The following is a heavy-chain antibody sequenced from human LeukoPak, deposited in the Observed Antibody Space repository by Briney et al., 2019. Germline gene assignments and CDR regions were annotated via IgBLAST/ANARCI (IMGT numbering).Heavy chain of an antibody. CDR1: GYTFTGYY. D-gene: IGHD6-6*01. V-gene: IGHV1-2*02. Sequence: ASVKVSCKAPGYTFTGYYMHWVRQAPGQGLEWMGWINPNSGGTNYAQKFQGRVTMTRDTSISTAYMELSRLRSDDTAVYYCARVGSSSSEYFDYWGQGTLVTVSS. CDR2: INPNSGGT. CDR3: ARVGSSSSEYFDY. J-gene: IGHJ4*02.